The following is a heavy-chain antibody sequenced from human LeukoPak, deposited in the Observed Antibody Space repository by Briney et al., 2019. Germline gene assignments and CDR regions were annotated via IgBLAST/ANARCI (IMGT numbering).Heavy chain of an antibody. Sequence: GGSLRLSCAASGFTFSNCAMSWVRQAPGRGLEWVSAISGSGTSTYYADSVRGRFTISRDNAKNTLYLQMNSLRAEDTAVYYCARDLELTYYDSSGYDYWGQGTPVTVSS. CDR3: ARDLELTYYDSSGYDY. J-gene: IGHJ4*02. V-gene: IGHV3-23*01. D-gene: IGHD3-22*01. CDR2: ISGSGTST. CDR1: GFTFSNCA.